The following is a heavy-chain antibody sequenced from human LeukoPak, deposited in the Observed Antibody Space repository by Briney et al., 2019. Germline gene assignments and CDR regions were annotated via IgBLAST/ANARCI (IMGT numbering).Heavy chain of an antibody. CDR2: IYYSGST. D-gene: IGHD3-22*01. CDR3: ARLGDSSGPRDY. CDR1: GGSISSYY. J-gene: IGHJ4*02. Sequence: SDTLSLTCTVSGGSISSYYWSWIRQPPGKGLEWMGYIYYSGSTNYNPSLKSRVTISVDTSKNQFSLKLSSVTAADTAVYYCARLGDSSGPRDYWGQGTLVTVSS. V-gene: IGHV4-59*08.